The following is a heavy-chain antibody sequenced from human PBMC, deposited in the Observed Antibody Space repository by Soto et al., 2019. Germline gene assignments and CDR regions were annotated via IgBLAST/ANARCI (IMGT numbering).Heavy chain of an antibody. CDR3: ARGRRDQLLRSRGHWFDP. CDR2: IYTSGST. Sequence: SETLSLPCTVSGGSISSHYWSWIRQPAGKGLEWIGRIYTSGSTHYNPSLKRRVTMSVDTSKNQFSLKLSSVTAADTAVYYCARGRRDQLLRSRGHWFDPWGQGTLVTVSS. J-gene: IGHJ5*02. V-gene: IGHV4-4*07. CDR1: GGSISSHY. D-gene: IGHD2-2*01.